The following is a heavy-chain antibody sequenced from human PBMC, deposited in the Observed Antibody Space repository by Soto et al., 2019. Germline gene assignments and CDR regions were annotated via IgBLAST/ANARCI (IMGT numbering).Heavy chain of an antibody. CDR3: ARXXETAAGRYYYGMDV. J-gene: IGHJ6*02. V-gene: IGHV4-31*03. Sequence: QVQLQESGPGLVKPSQTLSLTCTVSGGSISSGGYYWRWIRQHPGKGLEWIGYIYYSGRTYYHPALKSRVTISGDTSKNQFARKXSXXTAADXAVYYCARXXETAAGRYYYGMDVWGQGTTVTVSS. D-gene: IGHD6-13*01. CDR1: GGSISSGGYY. CDR2: IYYSGRT.